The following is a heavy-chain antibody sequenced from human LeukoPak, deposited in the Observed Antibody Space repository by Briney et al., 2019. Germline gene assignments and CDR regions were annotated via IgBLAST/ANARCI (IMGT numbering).Heavy chain of an antibody. CDR1: GYTFTNYG. V-gene: IGHV1-2*06. J-gene: IGHJ4*02. CDR3: ARDRAMDY. Sequence: ASVKVSCKASGYTFTNYGISWVRQAPGQGLEWMGRINPNSGGTDYAQKFQGRVTMTRDTSINTAYMELSRLRSDDTAVYYCARDRAMDYWGQGTLVTVSS. CDR2: INPNSGGT.